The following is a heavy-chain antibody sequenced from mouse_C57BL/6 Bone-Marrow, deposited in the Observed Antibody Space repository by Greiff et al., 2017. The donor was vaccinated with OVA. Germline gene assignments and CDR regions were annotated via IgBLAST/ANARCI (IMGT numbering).Heavy chain of an antibody. CDR1: GFTFSSYG. Sequence: EVMLVESGGDLVKPGGSLKLSCAASGFTFSSYGMSWVRQTPDKRLEWVATISSGGSYTYYPDSVKGRFTISRDNAKNTLYLQMSSLKSEDTAMYYCARHNLPSFDDWGQGTTLTVSS. CDR2: ISSGGSYT. CDR3: ARHNLPSFDD. J-gene: IGHJ2*01. D-gene: IGHD2-10*02. V-gene: IGHV5-6*01.